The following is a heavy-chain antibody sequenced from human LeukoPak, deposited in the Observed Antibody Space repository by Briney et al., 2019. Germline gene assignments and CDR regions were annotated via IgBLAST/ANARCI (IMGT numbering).Heavy chain of an antibody. D-gene: IGHD3-16*01. V-gene: IGHV3-53*05. CDR1: GFTVSSNY. CDR3: ARDATVGSAYFDL. Sequence: PGGSLRLSCAASGFTVSSNYMSWVRQAPGKGLEWVSVIYSGGSTYYADSVKGRFTISRDNSKNMLYLEMHSLRPDDTALYYCARDATVGSAYFDLWGQGALVTVSS. CDR2: IYSGGST. J-gene: IGHJ4*02.